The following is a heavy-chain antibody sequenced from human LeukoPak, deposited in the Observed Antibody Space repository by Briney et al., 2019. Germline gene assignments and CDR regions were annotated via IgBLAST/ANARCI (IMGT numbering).Heavy chain of an antibody. CDR1: GYTFTSYG. Sequence: ASVKVSCKASGYTFTSYGISWVRQAPGQGLEWMGWISAYNGNTNYAQKLQGRVTMTTDTSTSTAYMELRSLRSDDTAVYYCASPSGGSSHDAFDIWGQGTMVTVSS. CDR3: ASPSGGSSHDAFDI. V-gene: IGHV1-18*01. CDR2: ISAYNGNT. D-gene: IGHD2-15*01. J-gene: IGHJ3*02.